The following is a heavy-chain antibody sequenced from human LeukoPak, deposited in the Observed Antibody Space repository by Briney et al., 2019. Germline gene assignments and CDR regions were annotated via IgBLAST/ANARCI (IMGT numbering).Heavy chain of an antibody. CDR3: ARRGGIHLEYFDY. D-gene: IGHD3-3*01. J-gene: IGHJ4*02. CDR1: GFNVSNNH. Sequence: PGGSLRLSCAASGFNVSNNHMNWVRQAPGKGLEWVSVIYRGGSTYSADSVKGRFAISRDNSKNTLYLQMNSLRAEDTAVYYCARRGGIHLEYFDYWGQGTLVTVSS. CDR2: IYRGGST. V-gene: IGHV3-53*01.